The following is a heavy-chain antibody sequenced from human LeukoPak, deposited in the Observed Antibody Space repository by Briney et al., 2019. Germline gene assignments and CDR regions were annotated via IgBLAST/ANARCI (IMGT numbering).Heavy chain of an antibody. CDR2: INSDGSAT. J-gene: IGHJ4*02. CDR1: GFTFSGYW. V-gene: IGHV3-74*01. Sequence: GGSLRLSCAASGFTFSGYWMHWVRLGPGKGLVWVSRINSDGSATTYADSVKGRFTISRDNAKNSLYLQMSSLGAEDTAIYYCSRDRGGGDIYFDYWGQGTLVTVSS. CDR3: SRDRGGGDIYFDY. D-gene: IGHD2-21*02.